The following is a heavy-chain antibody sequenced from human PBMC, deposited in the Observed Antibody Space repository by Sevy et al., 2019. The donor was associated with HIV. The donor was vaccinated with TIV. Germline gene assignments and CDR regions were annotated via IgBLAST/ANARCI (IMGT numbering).Heavy chain of an antibody. D-gene: IGHD6-19*01. Sequence: GGSLRLSCAASGFTFSNYAMCWVRQAPGKGLEWVALISYNGRSKDYSDSVKGRFTISRDSSNNNLYLQMNSLRAEDTAVYYCARGSGWRTEYYFDYWGQGILVTVSS. J-gene: IGHJ4*02. CDR2: ISYNGRSK. CDR3: ARGSGWRTEYYFDY. CDR1: GFTFSNYA. V-gene: IGHV3-30*04.